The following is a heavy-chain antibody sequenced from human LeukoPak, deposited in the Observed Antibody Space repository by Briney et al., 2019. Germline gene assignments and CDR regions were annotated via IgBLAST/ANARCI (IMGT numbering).Heavy chain of an antibody. CDR2: IYYSGST. Sequence: PSETLSLTCTVSGGSISSYYWSWIRQPPGKGLEWIGYIYYSGSTNYNPSLKSRVTISVDTSKNQFSLKLSSVTAADTAVYYCASTDDYGGNPDAFDIWGQGTMVTVSS. V-gene: IGHV4-59*01. CDR1: GGSISSYY. D-gene: IGHD4-23*01. CDR3: ASTDDYGGNPDAFDI. J-gene: IGHJ3*02.